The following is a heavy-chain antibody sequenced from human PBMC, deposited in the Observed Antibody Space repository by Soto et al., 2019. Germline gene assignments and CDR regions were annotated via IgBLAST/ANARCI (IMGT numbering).Heavy chain of an antibody. V-gene: IGHV3-7*01. D-gene: IGHD3-3*01. CDR2: IKQDGSEK. CDR3: ARDKGDFWSGYYRNYYYYYMDV. J-gene: IGHJ6*03. CDR1: GFTFSSYW. Sequence: GGSLRLSCAASGFTFSSYWMSWVRQAPGKGLEWVANIKQDGSEKYYVDSVKGRFTISRDNAKNSLYLQMNSLRAEDTAVYYCARDKGDFWSGYYRNYYYYYMDVWGKGTTVTVSS.